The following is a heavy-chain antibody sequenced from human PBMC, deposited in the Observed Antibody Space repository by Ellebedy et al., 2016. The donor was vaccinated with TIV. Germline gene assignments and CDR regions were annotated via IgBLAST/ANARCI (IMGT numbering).Heavy chain of an antibody. V-gene: IGHV4-38-2*02. CDR1: GGSFNDYY. CDR3: ARDGAGRWYY. CDR2: MFHSGST. D-gene: IGHD4-23*01. J-gene: IGHJ4*02. Sequence: MPSETLSLTCAVYGGSFNDYYWGWIRQPPGRGLEWMVSMFHSGSTSYSPSLKRRVTISVDPSKNQLSLRLSSVTAAYTAVYYCARDGAGRWYYWGPGTLVTVSS.